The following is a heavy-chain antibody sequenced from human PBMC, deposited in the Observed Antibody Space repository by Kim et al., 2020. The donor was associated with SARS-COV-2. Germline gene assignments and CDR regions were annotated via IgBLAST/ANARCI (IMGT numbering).Heavy chain of an antibody. Sequence: GGSLRLSCAASGFTLSSYALTWVRQAPGKGLEWVSSISGSGDTTYYADSVKGRFTFSRDSSKNTLYLHMNNLRAEDTAVYFCARYLQRHHFYSGLDVWG. V-gene: IGHV3-23*01. CDR2: ISGSGDTT. D-gene: IGHD2-2*02. J-gene: IGHJ6*02. CDR3: ARYLQRHHFYSGLDV. CDR1: GFTLSSYA.